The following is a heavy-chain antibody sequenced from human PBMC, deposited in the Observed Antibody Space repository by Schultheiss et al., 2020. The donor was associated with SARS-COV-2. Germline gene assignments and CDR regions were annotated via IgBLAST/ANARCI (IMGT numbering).Heavy chain of an antibody. J-gene: IGHJ5*02. CDR2: IYTSGST. Sequence: SQTLSLTCTVSGGSISNYYWSWIRQPPGKRLEWIGSIYTSGSTNYNPSLKSRVTMSVDTSKNQFSLKLSSVTAADTAVYYCARASGSYWYNWFDPWGQGTLVTVSS. CDR3: ARASGSYWYNWFDP. D-gene: IGHD1-26*01. V-gene: IGHV4-4*07. CDR1: GGSISNYY.